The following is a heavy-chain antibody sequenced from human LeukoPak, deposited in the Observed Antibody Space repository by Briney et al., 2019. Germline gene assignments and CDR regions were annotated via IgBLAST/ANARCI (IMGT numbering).Heavy chain of an antibody. V-gene: IGHV3-72*01. CDR3: ARGPDNRLNYPYGMDA. D-gene: IGHD1-1*01. J-gene: IGHJ6*02. CDR1: GFTFSDHY. Sequence: PGGSLRLSCAASGFTFSDHYMDWVRQAPGKGLEWVGRARSRAKGYATFYAASVKGRFTTSRDDSMTSVYLQMSSLKTEDPALYFCARGPDNRLNYPYGMDACGQGTTLIVSS. CDR2: ARSRAKGYAT.